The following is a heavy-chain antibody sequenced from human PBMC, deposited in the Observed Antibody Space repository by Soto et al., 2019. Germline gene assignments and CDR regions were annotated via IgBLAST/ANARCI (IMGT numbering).Heavy chain of an antibody. J-gene: IGHJ6*03. Sequence: PSETLSLTCAVSGDSMSSSDYYWSWIRQPPGKGLEWIGYIYYSGSTNYNPSLKSRVTISVDTSKNQFSLKLSSVTAADTAVYYCARVYDFWRGLAGYYYMDVWGKGTTVTVSS. V-gene: IGHV4-61*08. CDR1: GDSMSSSDYY. D-gene: IGHD3-3*01. CDR2: IYYSGST. CDR3: ARVYDFWRGLAGYYYMDV.